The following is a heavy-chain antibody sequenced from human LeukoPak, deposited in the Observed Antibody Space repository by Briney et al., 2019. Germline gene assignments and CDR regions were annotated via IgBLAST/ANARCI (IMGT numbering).Heavy chain of an antibody. CDR2: ISGSGGST. J-gene: IGHJ4*02. D-gene: IGHD3-3*01. Sequence: GGSLRLSCAASGLTFSSYAMSWVRQAPGKGLEWVSAISGSGGSTYYADSVKGRFTISRDNSKNTLYLQMNSLRAEDTAVYYCAKDRKSVRFLEWLSVDYWGQGTLVTVSS. V-gene: IGHV3-23*01. CDR1: GLTFSSYA. CDR3: AKDRKSVRFLEWLSVDY.